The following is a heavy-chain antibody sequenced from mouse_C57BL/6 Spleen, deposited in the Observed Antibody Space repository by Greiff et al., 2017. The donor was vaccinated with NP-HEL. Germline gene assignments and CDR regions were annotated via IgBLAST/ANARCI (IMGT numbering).Heavy chain of an antibody. V-gene: IGHV5-9*01. CDR3: ASHYYGSSSFAY. CDR1: GFTFSSYT. D-gene: IGHD1-1*01. CDR2: ISGGGGNT. J-gene: IGHJ3*01. Sequence: DVMLVESGGGLVKPGGSLKLSCAASGFTFSSYTMSWVRQTPEKRLEWVATISGGGGNTYYPDSVKGRFTISRDNAKNTLYLQMSSLRSEDTALYYWASHYYGSSSFAYWGQGTLVTVSA.